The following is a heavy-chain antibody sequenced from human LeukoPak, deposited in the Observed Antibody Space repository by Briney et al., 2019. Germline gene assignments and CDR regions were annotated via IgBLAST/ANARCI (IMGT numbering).Heavy chain of an antibody. CDR1: GFTFSSYS. D-gene: IGHD3-10*01. J-gene: IGHJ6*04. Sequence: GGSLRLSCAASGFTFSSYSMNWVRQAPGKGLEWASYISSSSSTIYYADSVKGRFTISRDNAKNSLYLQMNSLRAEDTAVYYCARDEINYYGSGSYVDLDVWGKGTTVTVSS. V-gene: IGHV3-48*01. CDR3: ARDEINYYGSGSYVDLDV. CDR2: ISSSSSTI.